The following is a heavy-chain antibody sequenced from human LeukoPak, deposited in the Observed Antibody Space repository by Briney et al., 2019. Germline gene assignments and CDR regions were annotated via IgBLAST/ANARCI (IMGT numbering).Heavy chain of an antibody. V-gene: IGHV1-8*01. Sequence: ASVKVSCKASGYTFTTYDLNWVRQAPGQGLEWMGWMNPDSGDTGYAQKFQGRITMTRSTSISTGYLELSSLSTDDTAVYYCGRGHSDYYGSGTYPVVQHWGQGTLVTVSS. CDR1: GYTFTTYD. CDR3: GRGHSDYYGSGTYPVVQH. J-gene: IGHJ1*01. D-gene: IGHD3-10*01. CDR2: MNPDSGDT.